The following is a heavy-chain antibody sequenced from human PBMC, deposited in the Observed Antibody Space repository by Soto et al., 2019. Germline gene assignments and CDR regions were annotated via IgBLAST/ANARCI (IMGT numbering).Heavy chain of an antibody. CDR3: EPSSTRWRLPLDLDY. CDR2: ISSSVGST. Sequence: GGSLRLSCTASGFTFSNYAMSWVRQAPGKGLEWVSSISSSVGSTYYADSVKGRFTISRDNSKNTLYLQMTNLRAEDTALYFCEPSSTRWRLPLDLDYWGQGTLVTVSS. D-gene: IGHD2-2*01. CDR1: GFTFSNYA. V-gene: IGHV3-23*01. J-gene: IGHJ4*02.